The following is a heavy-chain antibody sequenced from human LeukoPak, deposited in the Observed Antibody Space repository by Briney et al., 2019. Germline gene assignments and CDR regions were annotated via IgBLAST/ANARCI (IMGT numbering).Heavy chain of an antibody. Sequence: SETLSLTCTVSGGSISSGSYYWSWIRQPAGKGLEWIGRIYTSGSTNYNPSLKSRVTISVDKSKNQFSLKLSSVTAADTAVYYCARVPYYYDSSGYYYVPTFDYWGQGTLVTVSS. CDR2: IYTSGST. CDR1: GGSISSGSYY. D-gene: IGHD3-22*01. CDR3: ARVPYYYDSSGYYYVPTFDY. J-gene: IGHJ4*02. V-gene: IGHV4-61*02.